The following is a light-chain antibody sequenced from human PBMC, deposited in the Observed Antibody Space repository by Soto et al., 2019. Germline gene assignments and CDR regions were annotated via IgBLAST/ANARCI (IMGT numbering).Light chain of an antibody. CDR2: GAS. Sequence: EIVLTQSPGTLSLSPGERATLSCRASQSVSGSYLAWYQQKPGQAPRLLMYGASSRATGIPDRFSGSGSGTDFTLTISRLEPEDFAVYYCQQYGRSPPRAFGQGTKVE. CDR3: QQYGRSPPRA. J-gene: IGKJ1*01. CDR1: QSVSGSY. V-gene: IGKV3-20*01.